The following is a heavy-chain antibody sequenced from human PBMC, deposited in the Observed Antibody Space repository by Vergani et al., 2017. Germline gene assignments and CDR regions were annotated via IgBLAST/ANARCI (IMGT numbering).Heavy chain of an antibody. J-gene: IGHJ2*01. CDR3: ALGYYDSSGYPSWYFDL. D-gene: IGHD3-22*01. V-gene: IGHV1-69*01. CDR1: GGTFSSYA. Sequence: QVQLVQSGAEVKKPGSSVKVSCKASGGTFSSYAISWVRQAPGQGLEWMGGIIPIFGTANYAQKFQGRVTITADESTSTAYMELSSLRSEETAVYYCALGYYDSSGYPSWYFDLWGRGTLVTVSS. CDR2: IIPIFGTA.